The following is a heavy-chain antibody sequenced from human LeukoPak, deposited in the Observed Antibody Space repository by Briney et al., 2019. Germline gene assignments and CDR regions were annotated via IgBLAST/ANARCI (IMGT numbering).Heavy chain of an antibody. V-gene: IGHV3-23*01. Sequence: GGSLRLSCAASEFTFSSYAMRWVRQAPGEGLEWVSAISDSGGSTYYADSVKGRFTVSRDNSKNTMYLQMNSLRAEDTAVYYCAKDRRACSSSSCYYRFDYWGQGTLVTVSS. CDR2: ISDSGGST. J-gene: IGHJ4*02. CDR1: EFTFSSYA. D-gene: IGHD2-2*01. CDR3: AKDRRACSSSSCYYRFDY.